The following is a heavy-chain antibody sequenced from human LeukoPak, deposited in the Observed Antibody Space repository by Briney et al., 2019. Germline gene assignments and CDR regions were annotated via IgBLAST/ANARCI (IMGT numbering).Heavy chain of an antibody. D-gene: IGHD5-12*01. J-gene: IGHJ4*02. V-gene: IGHV4-59*01. CDR1: GGSISSYY. CDR2: IYYSGST. Sequence: SETLSLTCTVSGGSISSYYWSWIRQPPGKGLEWIGYIYYSGSTNYNPSLKSRVTISVDTSKNQFSLKLSSVTAADTARYYCASERGYRGYTFDHWGQGTLVTVSS. CDR3: ASERGYRGYTFDH.